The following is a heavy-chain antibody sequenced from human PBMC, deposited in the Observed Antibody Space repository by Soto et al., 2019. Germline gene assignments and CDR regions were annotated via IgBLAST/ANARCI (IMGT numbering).Heavy chain of an antibody. D-gene: IGHD3-9*01. V-gene: IGHV4-59*01. CDR3: ARIILTGYYGLEP. J-gene: IGHJ5*02. CDR2: IYYTGET. CDR1: GDSLTSYY. Sequence: QVQLQESGPGLVKPSETLSLTCSVSGDSLTSYYWTWVRQPPGKGLEWIGYIYYTGETNYNPSPKSRVTISMDLSKNQFSLELRSLTAADTAVYYCARIILTGYYGLEPWGQGTLVIVSA.